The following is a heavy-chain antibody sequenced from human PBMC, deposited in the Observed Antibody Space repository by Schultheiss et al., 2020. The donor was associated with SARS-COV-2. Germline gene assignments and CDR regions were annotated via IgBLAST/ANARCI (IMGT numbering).Heavy chain of an antibody. J-gene: IGHJ4*02. CDR2: IYHSGST. CDR3: ARVGEYYYDSSGYPHFDY. V-gene: IGHV4-30-4*01. CDR1: GGSISSGDYY. D-gene: IGHD3-22*01. Sequence: SETLSLTCTVSGGSISSGDYYWSWIRQPPGKGLEWIGYIYHSGSTYYNPSLKSRVTISVDTSKNQFSLKLSSVTAADTAVYYCARVGEYYYDSSGYPHFDYWGQGTLVTVSS.